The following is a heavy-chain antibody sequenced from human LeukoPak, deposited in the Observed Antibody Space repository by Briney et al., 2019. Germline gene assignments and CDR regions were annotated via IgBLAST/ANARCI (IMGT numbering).Heavy chain of an antibody. CDR2: ISGSGGST. CDR1: GFTLSSYA. CDR3: ASSSSWYFSTVFDY. V-gene: IGHV3-23*01. Sequence: GGSLRLSCAASGFTLSSYAMSWVRQAPGKGLEWVSAISGSGGSTYYADSVKGRFTISRDNSKNTLYLQMNSLRAEDTAVYYCASSSSWYFSTVFDYWGQGTLVTVSS. D-gene: IGHD6-13*01. J-gene: IGHJ4*02.